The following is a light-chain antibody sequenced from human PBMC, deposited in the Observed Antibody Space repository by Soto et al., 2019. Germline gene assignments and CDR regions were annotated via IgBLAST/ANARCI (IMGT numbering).Light chain of an antibody. CDR3: HQYVRSPET. CDR2: GAS. V-gene: IGKV3-20*01. J-gene: IGKJ1*01. CDR1: QSVSSSY. Sequence: EIVLTQSPGTLSLSPGERATLSCRASQSVSSSYLAWYQQKPGQAPRLLIYGASSRATGIPDRFSGSGSGTDFPLTISRLEPEDFAVYYCHQYVRSPETFGQGTKVEIK.